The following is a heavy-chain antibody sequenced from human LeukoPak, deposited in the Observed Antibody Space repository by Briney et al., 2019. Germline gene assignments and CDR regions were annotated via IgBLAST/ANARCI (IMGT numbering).Heavy chain of an antibody. CDR2: ISAYNGNT. CDR3: ARDFPQLGGSGAYFDY. Sequence: ASVKVSCKASGYTFTSYGISWVRPAPGQGLEWMGWISAYNGNTNYAQKLQGRVTMTTDTSTSTAYMELRSLRSDDTAVYYCARDFPQLGGSGAYFDYWGQGTLVTVSS. CDR1: GYTFTSYG. D-gene: IGHD1-1*01. J-gene: IGHJ4*02. V-gene: IGHV1-18*01.